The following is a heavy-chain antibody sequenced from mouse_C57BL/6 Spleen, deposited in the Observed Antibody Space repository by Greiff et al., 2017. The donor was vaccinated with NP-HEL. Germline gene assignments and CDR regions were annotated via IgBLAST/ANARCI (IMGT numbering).Heavy chain of an antibody. Sequence: QVQLQQPGAELVKPGASVKVSCKASGYTFTSYWMHWVKQRPGQGLEWIGRIHPSDSDTNYNQKFKGKATLTVDKSSSTAYMQLSSLTSEDSAVYYCAIHYYGSTYWYFDVWGTGTTVTVSS. CDR2: IHPSDSDT. D-gene: IGHD1-1*01. V-gene: IGHV1-74*01. J-gene: IGHJ1*03. CDR3: AIHYYGSTYWYFDV. CDR1: GYTFTSYW.